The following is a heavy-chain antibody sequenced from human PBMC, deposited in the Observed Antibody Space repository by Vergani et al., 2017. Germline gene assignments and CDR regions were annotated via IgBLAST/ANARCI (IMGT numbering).Heavy chain of an antibody. D-gene: IGHD3-3*01. V-gene: IGHV4-31*03. Sequence: QVQLQESGPGLVKPSQTLSLTCTVSGGSISSGGYYWSWIRQHPGKGLEWIGYSYYSGSTYYNPSLKSRVTISVATAKNQFSLKLSSVTAADTAVYYCARGPSDYDCWSGYYKRNWFDPWGQGTLVTVSS. CDR1: GGSISSGGYY. J-gene: IGHJ5*02. CDR2: SYYSGST. CDR3: ARGPSDYDCWSGYYKRNWFDP.